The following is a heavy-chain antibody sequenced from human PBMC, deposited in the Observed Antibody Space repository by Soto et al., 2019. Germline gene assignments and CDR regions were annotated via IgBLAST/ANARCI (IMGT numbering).Heavy chain of an antibody. CDR1: GFTFSSDW. D-gene: IGHD3-22*01. CDR3: GLRARYYASSGYFAY. CDR2: NNSDGSSA. V-gene: IGHV3-74*01. J-gene: IGHJ4*02. Sequence: EVQLVESGGGLVQPGGSLRLSSAASGFTFSSDWMHWVRQAPGKGLVWVSRNNSDGSSASYADSVKGRFTITRDNAKNTLDLQMSCLRGEAAAVYYCGLRARYYASSGYFAYGGQGTVVTVSS.